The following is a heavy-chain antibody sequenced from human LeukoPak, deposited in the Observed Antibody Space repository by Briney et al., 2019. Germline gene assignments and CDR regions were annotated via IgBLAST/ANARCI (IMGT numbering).Heavy chain of an antibody. J-gene: IGHJ4*02. CDR2: IKSKSDGGTT. V-gene: IGHV3-15*07. Sequence: GGSLRLSCAASGFTFSDAWMNWVRQAPGKGLEWVGRIKSKSDGGTTDYAAPVKGRFTISRDGSKDTLYLQMSSLKTEDTAMYYCTTGKTDDYYFDYWGQGTLVTVSS. CDR1: GFTFSDAW. D-gene: IGHD1-1*01. CDR3: TTGKTDDYYFDY.